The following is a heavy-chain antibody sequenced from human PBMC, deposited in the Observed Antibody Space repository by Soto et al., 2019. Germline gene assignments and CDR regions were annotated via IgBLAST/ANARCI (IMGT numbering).Heavy chain of an antibody. J-gene: IGHJ3*02. CDR3: KAAAGTQDYDAFDI. V-gene: IGHV1-8*01. CDR1: GYTFTSYD. D-gene: IGHD6-13*01. CDR2: MNPNSGNT. Sequence: QVQLVQSGAEVKKPGASVKVSCKASGYTFTSYDINWVRQATGQGLEWMGWMNPNSGNTGYAQKFQGRVTMTRNTPISTAYMELSSLRSEDTAVYYCKAAAGTQDYDAFDIWGQGTMVTVSS.